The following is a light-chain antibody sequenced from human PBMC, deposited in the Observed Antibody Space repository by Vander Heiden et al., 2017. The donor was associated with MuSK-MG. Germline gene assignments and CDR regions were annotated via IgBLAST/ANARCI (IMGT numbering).Light chain of an antibody. CDR3: QVWDSSNDHV. J-gene: IGLJ2*01. CDR2: EDS. Sequence: LTQPPSVSAAPGQTARISCGGNNIESKSVNWYQKKSGQAPVLVVHEDSDRPSGIPDRVSGSSSGDTATLSISRAEAGDEADYYCQVWDSSNDHVFGGGTKLTVL. CDR1: NIESKS. V-gene: IGLV3-21*02.